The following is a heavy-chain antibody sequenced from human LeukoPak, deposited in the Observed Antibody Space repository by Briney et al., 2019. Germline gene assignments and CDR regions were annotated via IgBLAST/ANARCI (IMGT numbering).Heavy chain of an antibody. V-gene: IGHV3-66*01. CDR2: MYRGGST. CDR3: ARDGGAAAGY. Sequence: GGSLRLSCAASGFTVSNNYMSWVRQAPGKGLEWVSVMYRGGSTYYADSVQGRFTMSRDNSKNTLYLQMNSLRAEDTAVYYCARDGGAAAGYWGQGTLVTVSS. D-gene: IGHD6-13*01. CDR1: GFTVSNNY. J-gene: IGHJ4*02.